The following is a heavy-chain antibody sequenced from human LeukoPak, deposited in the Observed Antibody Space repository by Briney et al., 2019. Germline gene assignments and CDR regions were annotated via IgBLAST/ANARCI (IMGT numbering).Heavy chain of an antibody. CDR3: ARTYGDYLPLGYFDL. J-gene: IGHJ2*01. CDR1: GGSISRGDYY. Sequence: SETLSLTCTVSGGSISRGDYYWSWIRQPPGKGREGIGYIYYSGSTYYNPSLKSRVTISVDTSKNQFSLKLSSVTAADTAVYYCARTYGDYLPLGYFDLWGRGTLVTVSS. CDR2: IYYSGST. D-gene: IGHD4-17*01. V-gene: IGHV4-30-4*08.